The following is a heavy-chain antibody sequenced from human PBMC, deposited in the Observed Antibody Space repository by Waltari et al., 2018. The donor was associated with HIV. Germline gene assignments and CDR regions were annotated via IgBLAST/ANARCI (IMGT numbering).Heavy chain of an antibody. CDR2: IKRKTDGWTT. Sequence: EVQLVESGGGLVKPGGSLRLSCAVSGYSFSDAWMRWVSQTPGKGLGWVGRIKRKTDGWTTNYAAPVKGRFTISRDDSKTTLYLQMNSLKTEDTAVYYCTTLLTSGYLYFFDNWGQGTLVTVSS. CDR3: TTLLTSGYLYFFDN. V-gene: IGHV3-15*01. CDR1: GYSFSDAW. D-gene: IGHD3-22*01. J-gene: IGHJ4*02.